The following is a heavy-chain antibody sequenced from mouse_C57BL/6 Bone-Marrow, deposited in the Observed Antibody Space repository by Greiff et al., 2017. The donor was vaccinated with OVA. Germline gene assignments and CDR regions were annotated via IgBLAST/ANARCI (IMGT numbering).Heavy chain of an antibody. Sequence: QVQLQQPGAELVKPGASVKLSCKASGYTFTSYWMHWVKQRPGRGLEWIGRIDPNSGGTKSNEKFKSKATLTVDKPSRPAYMQLSILTSEDSAVYYCTREVLRYHFADWGQGTLVTVSA. J-gene: IGHJ3*01. CDR1: GYTFTSYW. V-gene: IGHV1-72*01. D-gene: IGHD1-1*01. CDR3: TREVLRYHFAD. CDR2: IDPNSGGT.